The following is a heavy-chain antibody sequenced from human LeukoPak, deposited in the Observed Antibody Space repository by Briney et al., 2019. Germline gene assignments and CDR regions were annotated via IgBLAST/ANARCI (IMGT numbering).Heavy chain of an antibody. CDR2: ISYDGSNK. J-gene: IGHJ6*02. V-gene: IGHV3-30*18. Sequence: PGRSLRLSCAASGFTFSSYGMHWVRQAPGKGLEWVAVISYDGSNKYYADSVKGRFTISRDNSKNTLYLQMNSLRAEDTAVYYCAKDQYYYGSGSVYYYYYYGMDVWGQGTTVTVSS. D-gene: IGHD3-10*01. CDR3: AKDQYYYGSGSVYYYYYYGMDV. CDR1: GFTFSSYG.